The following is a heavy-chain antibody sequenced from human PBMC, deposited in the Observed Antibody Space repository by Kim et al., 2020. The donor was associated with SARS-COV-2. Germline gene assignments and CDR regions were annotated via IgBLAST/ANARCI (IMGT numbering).Heavy chain of an antibody. V-gene: IGHV4-39*01. CDR3: ARHHPPDVMVRGVIEGALDY. J-gene: IGHJ4*02. D-gene: IGHD3-10*01. CDR1: GGSISSSSYY. CDR2: IYYSGST. Sequence: SETLSLTCTVSGGSISSSSYYWGWIRQPPGKGLEWIGSIYYSGSTYYNPSLKSRVTISVDTSKNQFSLKLSSVTAADTAVYYCARHHPPDVMVRGVIEGALDYWGQGTLVTVSS.